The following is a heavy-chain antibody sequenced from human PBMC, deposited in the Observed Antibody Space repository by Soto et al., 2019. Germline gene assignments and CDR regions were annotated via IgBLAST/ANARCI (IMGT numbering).Heavy chain of an antibody. J-gene: IGHJ6*03. V-gene: IGHV3-74*01. CDR3: ARDGADYGAYVNYYYYMDV. CDR2: INSDGSST. Sequence: EVQLVESGGGLAKPGGSLRLSCAASGFTFSSYWMHWVRQAPGKGLVWVSRINSDGSSTSYADSVKGRFTISRDNAKNTLYLQMNSLSAQDTDVYYCARDGADYGAYVNYYYYMDVWGKGTTVTVSS. CDR1: GFTFSSYW. D-gene: IGHD4-17*01.